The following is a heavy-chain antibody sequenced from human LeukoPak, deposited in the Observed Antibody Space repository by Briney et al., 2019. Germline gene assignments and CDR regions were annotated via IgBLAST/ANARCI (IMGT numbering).Heavy chain of an antibody. CDR2: ISYDGSNK. CDR3: AKEPTTRYNWNDGYYFDY. D-gene: IGHD1-1*01. J-gene: IGHJ4*02. CDR1: GFTFSSYG. Sequence: PGGSLRLSCAASGFTFSSYGMHWVRQAPGKGLERVAVISYDGSNKYYADSVKGRFTISRDNSKNTLYLKMNRLRAEDTAVYYCAKEPTTRYNWNDGYYFDYWGQGTLVTVSS. V-gene: IGHV3-30*18.